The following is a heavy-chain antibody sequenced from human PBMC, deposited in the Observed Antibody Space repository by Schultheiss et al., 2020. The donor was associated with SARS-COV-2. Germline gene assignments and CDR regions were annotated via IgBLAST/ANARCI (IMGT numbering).Heavy chain of an antibody. CDR1: GDSIGSYY. V-gene: IGHV4-59*12. CDR3: AREGIAAAYGMDV. CDR2: IYYSGST. Sequence: SETLSLTCTVSGDSIGSYYWSWIRQPPGKGLEWIGYIYYSGSTYYNPSLKSRVTISVDTSKNQFSLKLSSVTAADTAVYYCAREGIAAAYGMDVWGQGTTVTVSS. D-gene: IGHD6-13*01. J-gene: IGHJ6*02.